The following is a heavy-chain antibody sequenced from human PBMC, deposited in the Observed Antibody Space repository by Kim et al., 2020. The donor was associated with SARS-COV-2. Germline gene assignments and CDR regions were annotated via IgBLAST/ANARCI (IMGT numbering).Heavy chain of an antibody. D-gene: IGHD2-21*02. CDR1: GGSISSYY. Sequence: SETLSLTCTVSGGSISSYYWSWIRQPPGKGLEWIGYIYYSGSTNYNPSLKSRVTISVDTSKNQFSLKLSSVTAADTAVYYCARGRYCGGDCYWYFDLWGRGTLVTVSS. J-gene: IGHJ2*01. CDR2: IYYSGST. V-gene: IGHV4-59*13. CDR3: ARGRYCGGDCYWYFDL.